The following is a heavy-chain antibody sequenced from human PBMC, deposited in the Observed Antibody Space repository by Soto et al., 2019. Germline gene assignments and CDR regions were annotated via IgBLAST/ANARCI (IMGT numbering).Heavy chain of an antibody. CDR3: ASAVYCSGGSCSFDH. Sequence: SVKVSCKASGYTFTSYAMQWVRQAPGQRLEWMGWINAGNGNTKYSQKFQGRVTITRDTSASTAYMELSSLRSEDTAVYYCASAVYCSGGSCSFDHWGQGTLVTVSS. CDR1: GYTFTSYA. J-gene: IGHJ5*02. D-gene: IGHD2-15*01. V-gene: IGHV1-3*01. CDR2: INAGNGNT.